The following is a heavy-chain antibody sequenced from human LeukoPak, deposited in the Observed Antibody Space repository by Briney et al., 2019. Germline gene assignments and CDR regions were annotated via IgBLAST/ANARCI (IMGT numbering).Heavy chain of an antibody. V-gene: IGHV1-69*04. CDR2: IIPILGIA. CDR1: GGTFSSYA. CDR3: ARGYSSSWAPYNWFDP. D-gene: IGHD6-13*01. Sequence: SVEVSCKASGGTFSSYAISWVRQAPGQGLEWMGRIIPILGIANYAQKFQGRVTITADKSTSTAYMELSSLRSEDTAVYYCARGYSSSWAPYNWFDPWGQGTLVTVSS. J-gene: IGHJ5*02.